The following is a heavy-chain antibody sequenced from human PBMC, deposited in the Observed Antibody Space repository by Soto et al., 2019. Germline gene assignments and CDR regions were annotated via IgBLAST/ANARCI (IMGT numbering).Heavy chain of an antibody. Sequence: EVQLVESGGGLVKPAGSLRLSCAASGFTFSGYTMNWVRQAPGKGLEWVSSISGSSGFIYYTDSVKGRFTISRDNARNALYLQMNSLRAEDTAVYYCARHGKPGVGELYFDFWGHGALVTVSS. CDR1: GFTFSGYT. D-gene: IGHD3-10*01. V-gene: IGHV3-21*01. CDR2: ISGSSGFI. CDR3: ARHGKPGVGELYFDF. J-gene: IGHJ4*01.